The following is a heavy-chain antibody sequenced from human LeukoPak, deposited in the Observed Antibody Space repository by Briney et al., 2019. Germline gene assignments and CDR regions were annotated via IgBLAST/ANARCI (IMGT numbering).Heavy chain of an antibody. V-gene: IGHV3-23*01. D-gene: IGHD6-13*01. J-gene: IGHJ4*02. Sequence: QPGGSLRLSCVVSGFTFSNYAMSWVRQAPGKGLQWVSTISGSGGGTYYADSVKGRFTISRDNSKNTLYLQMNSLRAEDTAVYYCAKRNSSWEDYWGQGTLVTVSS. CDR2: ISGSGGGT. CDR1: GFTFSNYA. CDR3: AKRNSSWEDY.